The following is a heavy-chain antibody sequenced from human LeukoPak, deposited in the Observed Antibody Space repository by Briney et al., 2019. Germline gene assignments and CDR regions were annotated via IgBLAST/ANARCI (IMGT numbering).Heavy chain of an antibody. V-gene: IGHV3-21*05. CDR2: ITNSGSDI. Sequence: GGSLRLSCAASGFTFSSYAMSWVRQAPGKGLEWISYITNSGSDIEYADSVKGRFTISWDNAKKSLYLEMNTLRAEDTAIYYCACPYRSRFDYWGQGTLATVSS. CDR3: ACPYRSRFDY. CDR1: GFTFSSYA. J-gene: IGHJ4*02. D-gene: IGHD6-13*01.